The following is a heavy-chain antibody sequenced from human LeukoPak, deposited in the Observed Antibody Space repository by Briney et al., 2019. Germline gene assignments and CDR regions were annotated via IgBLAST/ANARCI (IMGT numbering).Heavy chain of an antibody. CDR2: IYPGDSDT. Sequence: GESLKISCKGSGYSFTSYWIGWVRQMPGKGLEWMGIIYPGDSDTRYSPSFQGQVTISADKSISTAYLQWSSLKASDTAMYYCATTSHYDLWSGYPWYYYYGMDVWGQGTTVTVSS. V-gene: IGHV5-51*01. J-gene: IGHJ6*02. CDR1: GYSFTSYW. CDR3: ATTSHYDLWSGYPWYYYYGMDV. D-gene: IGHD3-3*01.